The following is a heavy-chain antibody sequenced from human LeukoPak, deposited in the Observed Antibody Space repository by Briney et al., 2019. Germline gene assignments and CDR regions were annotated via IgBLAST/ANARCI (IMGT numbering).Heavy chain of an antibody. Sequence: GGSLRLSCAASGFIFNNYGLIWVRQAPGKGLEWVSAISNDGGGTQYADFVEGRFTISRDNSKNTLFLQMSSLGAEDTALYYCAKVGPNGDYFDYWGQGTLVTVSS. CDR2: ISNDGGGT. CDR3: AKVGPNGDYFDY. J-gene: IGHJ4*02. D-gene: IGHD4-17*01. V-gene: IGHV3-23*01. CDR1: GFIFNNYG.